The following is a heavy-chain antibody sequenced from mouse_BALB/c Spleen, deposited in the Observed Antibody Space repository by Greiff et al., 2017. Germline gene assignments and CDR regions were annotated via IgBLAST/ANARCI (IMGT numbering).Heavy chain of an antibody. Sequence: QVQLQQPGAELVRPGASVKLSCKASGYTFTSYWINWVKQRPGQGLEWIGNIYPSDSYTNYNQKFKDKATLTVDKSSSTAYMQLSSPTSEDSAVYYCTRLGYDYFDYWGQGTTLTVSS. CDR2: IYPSDSYT. CDR1: GYTFTSYW. J-gene: IGHJ2*01. V-gene: IGHV1-69*02. CDR3: TRLGYDYFDY. D-gene: IGHD2-2*01.